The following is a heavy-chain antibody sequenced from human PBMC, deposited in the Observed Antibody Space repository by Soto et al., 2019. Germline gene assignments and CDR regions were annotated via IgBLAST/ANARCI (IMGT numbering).Heavy chain of an antibody. J-gene: IGHJ4*02. V-gene: IGHV3-30*18. CDR2: ISYDGSDK. Sequence: QEQLVESGGGVVLPGRSLRLSCAASGFTFNTFGMHWVRQAPGKGLEWVAVISYDGSDKYYSDSVRGRFTISRDNSMNTLYLQMNSLRTEDTAVYYCAKSPNFYRSSYHCYKYYFDYWGQGTLVTVSS. CDR3: AKSPNFYRSSYHCYKYYFDY. D-gene: IGHD3-22*01. CDR1: GFTFNTFG.